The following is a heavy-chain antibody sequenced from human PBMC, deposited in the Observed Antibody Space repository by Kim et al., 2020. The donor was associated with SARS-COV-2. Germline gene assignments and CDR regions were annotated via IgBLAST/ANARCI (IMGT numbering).Heavy chain of an antibody. J-gene: IGHJ4*02. Sequence: GGSLRLSCAASGFTFSSYAMSWVRQAPGKGLEWVSAISGSGGSTYYADSVKGRFTISRDNSKNTLYLQMNSLRAEDTAVYYCAKDPSPYDSSGYSDYWGQGTLVTVSS. CDR3: AKDPSPYDSSGYSDY. CDR2: ISGSGGST. D-gene: IGHD3-22*01. V-gene: IGHV3-23*01. CDR1: GFTFSSYA.